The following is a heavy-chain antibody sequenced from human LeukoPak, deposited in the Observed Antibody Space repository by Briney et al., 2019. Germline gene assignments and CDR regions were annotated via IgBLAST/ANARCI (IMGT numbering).Heavy chain of an antibody. CDR2: ISGSSSYI. Sequence: MPGGSLRLSCVASGFTFSSYSMNWVRQAPGKGLEWVSSISGSSSYIYYADSVKGRFTISRDNAKNSLYLQMNSLRAEDTAVYYCARDGYTSDAFDIWGQGTMVTVSS. J-gene: IGHJ3*02. D-gene: IGHD5-24*01. CDR3: ARDGYTSDAFDI. V-gene: IGHV3-21*01. CDR1: GFTFSSYS.